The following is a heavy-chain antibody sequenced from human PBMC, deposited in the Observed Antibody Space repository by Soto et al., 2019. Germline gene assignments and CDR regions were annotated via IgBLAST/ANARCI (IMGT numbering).Heavy chain of an antibody. V-gene: IGHV2-5*02. CDR2: IYLDNDK. CDR3: AHSRCGGDCLQSYSSHYYYGMDV. D-gene: IGHD2-21*02. CDR1: GFSLSTGGVG. J-gene: IGHJ6*02. Sequence: QITLKESGPTLVKPTQTLTLTCTFSGFSLSTGGVGVGWIRQPPGEALEWLALIYLDNDKRYSPSLKSRLTITNDASKNQVVLTMTNMDPVDTATYYCAHSRCGGDCLQSYSSHYYYGMDVWGQGTTVTVSS.